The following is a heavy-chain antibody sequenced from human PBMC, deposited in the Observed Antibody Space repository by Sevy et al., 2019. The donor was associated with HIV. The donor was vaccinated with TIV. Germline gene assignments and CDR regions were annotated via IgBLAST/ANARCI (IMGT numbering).Heavy chain of an antibody. Sequence: ASVRVSCKASGYTFTGYYMHWVRQAPGQGLEWIGWINPNSGGTNYAQKFQGRVTMTRDTSISTAYMGLSRLRSDDTAVYYCAREGIAVAGAAGSAFDIWGQGTMVTVSS. CDR3: AREGIAVAGAAGSAFDI. D-gene: IGHD6-19*01. J-gene: IGHJ3*02. CDR2: INPNSGGT. CDR1: GYTFTGYY. V-gene: IGHV1-2*02.